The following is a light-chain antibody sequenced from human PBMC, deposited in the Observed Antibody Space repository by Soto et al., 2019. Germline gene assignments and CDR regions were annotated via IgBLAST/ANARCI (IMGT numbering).Light chain of an antibody. CDR2: EVG. CDR3: SSYTSRSTLV. V-gene: IGLV2-14*01. Sequence: QSVLTQPASVSGSPGQSITISCTGTSSDVGGYNYVSWYQQHPGKAPKIMIYEVGHRPSGVSNRFSGSKSGYTASLTISGLQAEDEADYYCSSYTSRSTLVFGTGTKLTVL. CDR1: SSDVGGYNY. J-gene: IGLJ1*01.